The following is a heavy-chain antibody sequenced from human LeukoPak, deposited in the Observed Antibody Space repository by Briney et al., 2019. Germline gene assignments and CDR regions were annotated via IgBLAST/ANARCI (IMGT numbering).Heavy chain of an antibody. V-gene: IGHV3-33*01. D-gene: IGHD6-6*01. CDR1: GFTFSKHG. CDR2: IWYDGSNK. J-gene: IGHJ4*02. CDR3: AGDGAARLLDS. Sequence: GGSLRLSCAVSGFTFSKHGMHWVRQAPGKGLEWVAVIWYDGSNKYYADSVKGRFTISRDNSMNTLYLQMNSLRAEDTAVYYCAGDGAARLLDSWGQGTRVTGSS.